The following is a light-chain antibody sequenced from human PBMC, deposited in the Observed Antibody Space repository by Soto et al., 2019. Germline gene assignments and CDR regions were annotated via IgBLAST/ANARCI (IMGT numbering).Light chain of an antibody. CDR1: SSNIGGNT. CDR2: SNS. Sequence: QLVLTQPPSASGTPGQRVTISCSGGSSNIGGNTVNWYQQLPGAAPKLIIFSNSQRPSGVPDRFSGSKSGTSASLAIGGLQPEDEAEYYCSTWDDSLNGPLFGGGTQLTVL. J-gene: IGLJ2*01. CDR3: STWDDSLNGPL. V-gene: IGLV1-44*01.